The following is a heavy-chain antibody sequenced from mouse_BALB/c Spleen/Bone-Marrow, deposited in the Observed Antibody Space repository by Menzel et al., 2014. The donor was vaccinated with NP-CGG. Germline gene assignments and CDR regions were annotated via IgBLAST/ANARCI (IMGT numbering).Heavy chain of an antibody. CDR2: IDPGNGDT. J-gene: IGHJ2*01. CDR1: GFNIKDHY. CDR3: NAEHGNYHYFDY. Sequence: VQLQQSGAELVRSGASVKLSCTASGFNIKDHYMHWVKQRPEQGLEWIGWIDPGNGDTEYAPKFQGKATMTADTSSNTAYLQLSSLTSEDTAVYYCNAEHGNYHYFDYWGQGTTLTVSS. D-gene: IGHD6-1*01. V-gene: IGHV14-4*02.